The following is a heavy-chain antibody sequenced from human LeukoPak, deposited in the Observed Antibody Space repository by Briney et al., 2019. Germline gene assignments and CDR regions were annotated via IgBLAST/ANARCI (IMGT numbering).Heavy chain of an antibody. J-gene: IGHJ4*02. V-gene: IGHV1-2*02. Sequence: GASVKVSCKASGYTFTGYYMHWVRQVPGQGLEWMGWINPNSGGTKYAQKFQGRATMTRDTSISTAYMELNRLRSDDTAVYYCARVMNREGTNYWGQGTLVTVSS. CDR3: ARVMNREGTNY. CDR2: INPNSGGT. D-gene: IGHD1/OR15-1a*01. CDR1: GYTFTGYY.